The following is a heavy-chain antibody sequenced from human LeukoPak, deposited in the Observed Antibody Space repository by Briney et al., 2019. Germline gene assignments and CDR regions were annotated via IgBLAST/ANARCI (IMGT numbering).Heavy chain of an antibody. CDR3: ARAPGIAAAGLPP. CDR1: GGSFSGYY. J-gene: IGHJ5*02. D-gene: IGHD6-13*01. Sequence: SGTLSLTCAVHGGSFSGYYWSWIRQPPGKGLEWIGEINHSGSTNYNPSLKSRVTISVDTSKNQFSLKLSSVTAADTAVYYCARAPGIAAAGLPPWGQGTLVTVSS. V-gene: IGHV4-34*01. CDR2: INHSGST.